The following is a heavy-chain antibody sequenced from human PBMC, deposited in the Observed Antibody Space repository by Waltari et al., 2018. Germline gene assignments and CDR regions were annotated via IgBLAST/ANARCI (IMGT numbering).Heavy chain of an antibody. D-gene: IGHD1-26*01. CDR3: ARHDVGATPRSYYYYMDV. V-gene: IGHV5-51*01. Sequence: EVQLVQSGAEVKKPGESLKISCKGSGYSFTSYWIGCVRQMPGKGLEWMGIIYPGDSDTRYSPSFQGQVTISADKSISTAYLQWSSLKASDTAMYYCARHDVGATPRSYYYYMDVWGKGTTVTVSS. CDR2: IYPGDSDT. J-gene: IGHJ6*03. CDR1: GYSFTSYW.